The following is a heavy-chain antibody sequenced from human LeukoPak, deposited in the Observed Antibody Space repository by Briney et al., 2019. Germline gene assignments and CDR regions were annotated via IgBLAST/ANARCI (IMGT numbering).Heavy chain of an antibody. D-gene: IGHD1-26*01. V-gene: IGHV1-69*05. J-gene: IGHJ3*02. Sequence: ASVKVSCKTSGGTFSSYAISWVRQAPGQGLEWMGRFIPIFGTANYAQKFQGRVTITTDESTSTAYMELSSLRSEDTAVYYCARTVVGATTDDAFDIWGQGTMVTVSS. CDR3: ARTVVGATTDDAFDI. CDR2: FIPIFGTA. CDR1: GGTFSSYA.